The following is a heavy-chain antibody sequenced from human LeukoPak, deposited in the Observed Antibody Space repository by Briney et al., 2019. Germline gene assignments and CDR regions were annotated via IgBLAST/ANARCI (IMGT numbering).Heavy chain of an antibody. CDR3: ARGGFVGATRGPKIDY. CDR2: ISTYNGNT. V-gene: IGHV1-18*01. D-gene: IGHD1-26*01. CDR1: GYTFTSYG. Sequence: ASVKVSCKASGYTFTSYGISWVRQAPGQGLEWMGWISTYNGNTNYAQKLQGRVTMTTDTSTSTAYMELRSLRSDDTAVYYCARGGFVGATRGPKIDYWGQGTPVTVSS. J-gene: IGHJ4*02.